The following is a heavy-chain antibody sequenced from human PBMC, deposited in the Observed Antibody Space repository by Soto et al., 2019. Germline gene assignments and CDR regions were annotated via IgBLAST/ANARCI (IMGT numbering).Heavy chain of an antibody. Sequence: QVQLQESGPGLVKPSETLSLTCTVSGGSLSDYYWTWIRQPPGKGLEWIGYIHYSGSTNYNPSLKSRVTISVDTSKHQFSLKLRSVTAADTAMYHCARGGVAARKGRWFDPWGQGAPVTVSS. J-gene: IGHJ5*02. CDR2: IHYSGST. D-gene: IGHD6-6*01. CDR3: ARGGVAARKGRWFDP. CDR1: GGSLSDYY. V-gene: IGHV4-59*01.